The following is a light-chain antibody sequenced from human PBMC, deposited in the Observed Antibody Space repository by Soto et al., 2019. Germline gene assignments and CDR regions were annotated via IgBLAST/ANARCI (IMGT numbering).Light chain of an antibody. Sequence: QSVLSQPSSVSGSPGQSLTISCTGTSSDVGGYNYVSWYQQHPAKAPKLMIYEVSNRTSGVSNRFSSSKSGNTASLTISGLQAEDEADYYCSSYASSSTQVFGTGTKVTVL. CDR3: SSYASSSTQV. CDR2: EVS. V-gene: IGLV2-14*01. CDR1: SSDVGGYNY. J-gene: IGLJ1*01.